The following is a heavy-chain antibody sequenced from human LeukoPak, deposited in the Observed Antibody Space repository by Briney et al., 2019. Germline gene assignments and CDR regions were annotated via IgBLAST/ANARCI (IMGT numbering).Heavy chain of an antibody. D-gene: IGHD6-6*01. Sequence: SETLSLTCGVYGGSLSGHYWSWIRQPLGKGLEWTGEIKHSGNTNYNPSLKRRVTISVDTSKNQFSLKLSSVTAAGTAVYYCAREYSTSSTSFDYWGQGTLVTVSS. V-gene: IGHV4-34*01. CDR2: IKHSGNT. CDR3: AREYSTSSTSFDY. CDR1: GGSLSGHY. J-gene: IGHJ4*02.